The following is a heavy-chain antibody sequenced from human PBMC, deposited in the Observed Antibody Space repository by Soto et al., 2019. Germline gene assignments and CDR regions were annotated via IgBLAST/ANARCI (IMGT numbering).Heavy chain of an antibody. Sequence: ESLTISGPTSGYIFHDYWIGWVRQMPGKGLEWLGIIYPGDSNIRYNPSFQGQVTISADKSLSTTYLHWSSLKASDTAMYYCARQRYFDYWGQGTLVTVSS. J-gene: IGHJ4*02. CDR1: GYIFHDYW. CDR3: ARQRYFDY. V-gene: IGHV5-51*01. CDR2: IYPGDSNI.